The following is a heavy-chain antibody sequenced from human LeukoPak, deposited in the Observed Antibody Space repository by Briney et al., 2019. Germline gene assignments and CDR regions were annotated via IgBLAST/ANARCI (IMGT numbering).Heavy chain of an antibody. D-gene: IGHD6-6*01. CDR2: VYYSGNT. CDR3: ARHGDSSSYYFDY. J-gene: IGHJ4*02. Sequence: PSETLSLTCAVSGGSISGYYWSWIRQPPGKGLEWIGYVYYSGNTKYNPSLKSRVTMSVDTSKHQFSLRLSSVTARDTAVYYCARHGDSSSYYFDYWGQGTLLTDSP. V-gene: IGHV4-59*08. CDR1: GGSISGYY.